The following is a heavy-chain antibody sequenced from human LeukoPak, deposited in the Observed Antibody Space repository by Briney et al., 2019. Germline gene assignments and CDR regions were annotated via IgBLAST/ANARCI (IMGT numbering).Heavy chain of an antibody. CDR3: AKDWYYDSSGYYFDY. CDR1: GFTFSSSW. CDR2: INSDGSTT. V-gene: IGHV3-74*01. D-gene: IGHD3-22*01. Sequence: GGSLRLSCAASGFTFSSSWMHWVRQAPGQGLVWVSRINSDGSTTNYADSVRGRFTLSRDNAKNTLYLQMNSLRAEDTAVYYCAKDWYYDSSGYYFDYWGQGTLVTVSS. J-gene: IGHJ4*02.